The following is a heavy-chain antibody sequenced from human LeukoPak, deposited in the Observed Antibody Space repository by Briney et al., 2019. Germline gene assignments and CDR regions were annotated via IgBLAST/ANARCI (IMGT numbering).Heavy chain of an antibody. V-gene: IGHV4-4*09. CDR2: THPSGNT. CDR3: ARKAPKKGWFDP. J-gene: IGHJ5*02. Sequence: SETLSLSCTVSGGSNNSYYWSWIRQPPGKVLEWIGYTHPSGNTNYSPSLKSRVTISIDMSRNKFSLKLSSVTAADTAVYCARKAPKKGWFDPWGQGTLVTVSS. CDR1: GGSNNSYY.